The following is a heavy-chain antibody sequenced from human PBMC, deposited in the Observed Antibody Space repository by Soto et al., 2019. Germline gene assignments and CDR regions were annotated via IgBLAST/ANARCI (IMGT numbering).Heavy chain of an antibody. CDR2: ISATGGST. J-gene: IGHJ4*02. V-gene: IGHV3-23*01. CDR3: AKPLGSGYDFDY. Sequence: GGSLRLSCAASGFTFSSYAMSWVRQAPGKGLEWVSAISATGGSTYFADSVKGRFTISRDNSKNTLYLQMNSLRAEDTAVYYCAKPLGSGYDFDYWGQGTLVTVSS. CDR1: GFTFSSYA. D-gene: IGHD3-3*01.